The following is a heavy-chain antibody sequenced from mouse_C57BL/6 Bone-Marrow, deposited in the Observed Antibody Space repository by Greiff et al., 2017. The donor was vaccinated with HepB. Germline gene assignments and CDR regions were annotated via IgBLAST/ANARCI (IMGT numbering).Heavy chain of an antibody. V-gene: IGHV1-72*01. Sequence: QVQLQQPGAELVKPGASVKLSCKASGYTFTSYWMHWVKQRPGRGLEWIGRIDPNSGGTKYNEKFKSKATLTVDKPSSTAYMQLSSLTSEDSAVYYCAREGYYGSSYPWYFDVWGTGTTVTVSS. CDR2: IDPNSGGT. D-gene: IGHD1-1*01. CDR3: AREGYYGSSYPWYFDV. J-gene: IGHJ1*03. CDR1: GYTFTSYW.